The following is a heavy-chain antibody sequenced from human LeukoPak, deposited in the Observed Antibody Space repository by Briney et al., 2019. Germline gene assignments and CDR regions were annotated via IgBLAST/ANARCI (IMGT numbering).Heavy chain of an antibody. V-gene: IGHV1-8*02. D-gene: IGHD3-22*01. J-gene: IGHJ4*02. CDR1: GYTFTSYG. Sequence: ASVKVSCKASGYTFTSYGISWVRQATGQGLEWMGWMNPNSGNTGYAQKFQGRVTMTRNTSISTAYMELSSLRSEDTAVYYCARCYDSSGYYQYYFDYWGQGTLVTVSS. CDR2: MNPNSGNT. CDR3: ARCYDSSGYYQYYFDY.